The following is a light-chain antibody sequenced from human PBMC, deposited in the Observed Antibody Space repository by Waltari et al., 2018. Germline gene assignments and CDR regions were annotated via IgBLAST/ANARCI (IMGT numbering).Light chain of an antibody. Sequence: SYELTQAPSVSVSPGQTATISCSGDVLPHQYSSWYQQKPGQAPVVGLYKDTQGPSGMPERFSGSSSGTTVTLTISGVQAEDEADYYCQSIDSIVVFGGGTKLTV. CDR3: QSIDSIVV. V-gene: IGLV3-25*03. J-gene: IGLJ2*01. CDR2: KDT. CDR1: VLPHQY.